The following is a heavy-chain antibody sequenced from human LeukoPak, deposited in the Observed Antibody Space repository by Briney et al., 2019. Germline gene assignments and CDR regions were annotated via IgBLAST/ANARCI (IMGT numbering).Heavy chain of an antibody. CDR3: ARLADSSSYYLTPTDY. V-gene: IGHV3-23*01. Sequence: GGSLRLSCAASGFTFSSYAMSWVRQAPGKGLEWVSLISSSGDRTFYADSVKGRFTISRDNSKNTLYLQMNSLRAEDTAVYYCARLADSSSYYLTPTDYWGQGTLVSVSS. CDR2: ISSSGDRT. J-gene: IGHJ4*02. CDR1: GFTFSSYA. D-gene: IGHD3-22*01.